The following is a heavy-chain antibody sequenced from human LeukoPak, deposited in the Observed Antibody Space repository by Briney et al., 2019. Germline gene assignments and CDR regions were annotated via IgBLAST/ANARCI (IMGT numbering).Heavy chain of an antibody. CDR1: GYSISSGYY. J-gene: IGHJ6*03. Sequence: TSETLSLTCAVSGYSISSGYYWGWIRQPPGKGLEWIGSIYHSGSTYYNPSLKSRVTISVDTSKNQFSLKLSSVTAADTAVYYCARQPLIYRSAIHDYYMDVWGKGTTVTVSS. D-gene: IGHD2-21*02. CDR3: ARQPLIYRSAIHDYYMDV. CDR2: IYHSGST. V-gene: IGHV4-38-2*01.